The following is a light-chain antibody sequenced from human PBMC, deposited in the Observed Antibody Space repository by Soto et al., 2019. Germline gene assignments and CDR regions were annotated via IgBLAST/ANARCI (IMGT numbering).Light chain of an antibody. CDR3: VLYMGSGSVV. CDR1: SGSVSTSSY. V-gene: IGLV8-61*01. J-gene: IGLJ2*01. CDR2: STN. Sequence: QTVVTQEPSFSVSPGETVTLTCGLSSGSVSTSSYPSWYQQTPGQAPRTLIYSTNTRSSGVPERFSVSILGKKAALTITGAQADEESDYYCVLYMGSGSVVLGGGTKRTVL.